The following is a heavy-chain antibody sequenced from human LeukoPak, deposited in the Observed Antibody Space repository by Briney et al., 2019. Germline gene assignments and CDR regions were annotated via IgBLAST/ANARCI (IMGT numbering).Heavy chain of an antibody. V-gene: IGHV3-74*01. Sequence: GGSLRLSCAASGFTFSSYWMHWVRQAPGKGLVWVSRINSDGSSTSYADSVKGRFTISRDNSKNTLYLQMNNLRADDTAVYYCVKKGQADDDGKPDWGQGTLVTVSS. CDR3: VKKGQADDDGKPD. D-gene: IGHD1-1*01. CDR1: GFTFSSYW. J-gene: IGHJ4*02. CDR2: INSDGSST.